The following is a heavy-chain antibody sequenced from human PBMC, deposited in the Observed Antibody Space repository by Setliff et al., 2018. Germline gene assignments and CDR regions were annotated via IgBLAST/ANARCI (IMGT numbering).Heavy chain of an antibody. CDR2: IRQDGTNK. CDR3: ARGGCSATSCLDY. Sequence: GGSLRLSCVASGFIISNHWMAWVRQAPGKGLEWVADIRQDGTNKYYVDSVKGRFTISRDNAKNSLYLHMNSLRAEDTAVYYCARGGCSATSCLDYWGQGILVTVSS. D-gene: IGHD2-2*01. J-gene: IGHJ4*02. V-gene: IGHV3-7*01. CDR1: GFIISNHW.